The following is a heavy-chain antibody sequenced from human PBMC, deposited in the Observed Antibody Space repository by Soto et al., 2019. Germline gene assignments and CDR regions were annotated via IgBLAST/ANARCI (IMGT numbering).Heavy chain of an antibody. D-gene: IGHD3-22*01. J-gene: IGHJ4*02. CDR1: GFNVDNVY. CDR2: LYTADST. Sequence: EVQLVESGGGLIQPGGSLRLSCIASGFNVDNVYMSWVRQAPGKGLEWVSVLYTADSTNYADSVKGRFTISRDSSKNTVYLQMDSLRAGDTAVYYCAKSEDDSSAYVGYFDYWGQGTMVTVSS. V-gene: IGHV3-53*01. CDR3: AKSEDDSSAYVGYFDY.